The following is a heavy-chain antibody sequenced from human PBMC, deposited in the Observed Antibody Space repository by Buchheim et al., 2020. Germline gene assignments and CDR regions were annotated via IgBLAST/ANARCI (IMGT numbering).Heavy chain of an antibody. CDR1: GGSISSYY. CDR2: IYYSGST. J-gene: IGHJ4*02. Sequence: QVQLQESGPGLVKPSETLSLTCTVSGGSISSYYWSWIRQPPGKGLEWIGYIYYSGSTNYNPSLKSRVTISVDTSKNQFSLKLSSVTAADTAVYYCARGVDDYIWGSYRTTFDYWGQGTL. CDR3: ARGVDDYIWGSYRTTFDY. V-gene: IGHV4-59*01. D-gene: IGHD3-16*02.